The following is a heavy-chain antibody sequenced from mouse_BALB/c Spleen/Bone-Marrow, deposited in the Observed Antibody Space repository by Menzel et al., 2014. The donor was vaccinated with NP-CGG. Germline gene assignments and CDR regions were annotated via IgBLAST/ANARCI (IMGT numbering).Heavy chain of an antibody. Sequence: QVQLPQSGAALVRPGSSVKISCQAYGYAFSIYWMNWVKQRPGQGLEWIGQIYPGDDDTDYNGKFKGKATLTADRSSSTAYMQLNSLTSEDSAVYFCARGVISRDYWGQGTTLTVS. CDR3: ARGVISRDY. CDR1: GYAFSIYW. V-gene: IGHV1-80*01. CDR2: IYPGDDDT. J-gene: IGHJ2*01.